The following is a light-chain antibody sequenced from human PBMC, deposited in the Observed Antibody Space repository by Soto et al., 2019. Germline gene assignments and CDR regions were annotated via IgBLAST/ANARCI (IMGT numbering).Light chain of an antibody. J-gene: IGKJ4*01. CDR1: QNIKRW. CDR3: LQYNVYPLT. Sequence: DIQMTQSPSTLSASVGDRVTITCRASQNIKRWLAWYQQRPGKAPNLLIHKASTLEAGVPSRFSGSASGTDFTLTISSLQPDDFAAYFCLQYNVYPLTFGGGTKVEIK. V-gene: IGKV1-5*03. CDR2: KAS.